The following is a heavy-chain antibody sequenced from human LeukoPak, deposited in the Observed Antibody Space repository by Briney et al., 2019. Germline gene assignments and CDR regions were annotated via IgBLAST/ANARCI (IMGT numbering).Heavy chain of an antibody. J-gene: IGHJ6*02. Sequence: QTGGSLRLSCAASGFTFSGYAMSWVRQAPGKGLEWVSAISGSGGGTFYTDSVKGRFTISRDNSKNTLYLQMNSLRAEDTAIYYCAKEDLSDGMDVWGQGTMVTVSS. CDR2: ISGSGGGT. V-gene: IGHV3-23*01. CDR1: GFTFSGYA. CDR3: AKEDLSDGMDV.